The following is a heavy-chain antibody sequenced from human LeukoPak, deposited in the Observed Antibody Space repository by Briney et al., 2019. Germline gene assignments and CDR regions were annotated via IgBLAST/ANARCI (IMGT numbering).Heavy chain of an antibody. V-gene: IGHV4-30-4*01. D-gene: IGHD1-26*01. Sequence: SQTLSLTCTVSGGSISSSDYYWSWIRQPPGKGLEWIGYVYYSRSTYYNPFLKSRVTISIDTSKNQFSLKLSSVTAADTAVYYCAREVPWVWNFDLWGRGTLVTVSS. CDR3: AREVPWVWNFDL. CDR2: VYYSRST. CDR1: GGSISSSDYY. J-gene: IGHJ2*01.